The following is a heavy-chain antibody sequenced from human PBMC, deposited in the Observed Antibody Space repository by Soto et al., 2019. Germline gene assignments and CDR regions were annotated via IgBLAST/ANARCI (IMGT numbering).Heavy chain of an antibody. J-gene: IGHJ5*02. CDR2: ISYDGSNK. Sequence: QVQLVESGGGVVQPGRSLRLSCAASGFTFSSYAMHWVRQAPGKGLEWVAVISYDGSNKYYADSVKGRFTISRDNSKNTLYLQRNSLRAEDTAVYYCARVATYYDFWIGGFDRWGQGTLVTVSS. D-gene: IGHD3-3*01. CDR3: ARVATYYDFWIGGFDR. V-gene: IGHV3-30-3*01. CDR1: GFTFSSYA.